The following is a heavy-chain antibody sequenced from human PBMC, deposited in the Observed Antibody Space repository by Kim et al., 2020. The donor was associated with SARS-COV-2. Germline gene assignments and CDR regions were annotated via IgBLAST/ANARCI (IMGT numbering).Heavy chain of an antibody. J-gene: IGHJ5*02. Sequence: DTDSVRGRFTNSRDNSKNALYLQMNSLRAGDTAIYYCAKSDSSSSYNWFDPWGQGTLVTVSS. D-gene: IGHD6-6*01. V-gene: IGHV3-23*01. CDR3: AKSDSSSSYNWFDP.